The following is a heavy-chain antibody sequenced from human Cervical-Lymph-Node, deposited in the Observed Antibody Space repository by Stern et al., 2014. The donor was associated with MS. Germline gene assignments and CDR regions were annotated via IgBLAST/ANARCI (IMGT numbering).Heavy chain of an antibody. D-gene: IGHD3-22*01. V-gene: IGHV5-10-1*03. CDR2: IDPSDSYT. CDR1: GYSFTSYW. J-gene: IGHJ4*02. Sequence: VQLQQSGAEVKKPGESLRISCKGSGYSFTSYWISWVRQMPGKGLEWMGRIDPSDSYTNYSPSFQGHVTISADKSISTAYLQWSSLKASDTAMYYCARLEYYYDSSGYYAGDYWGQGTLVTVSS. CDR3: ARLEYYYDSSGYYAGDY.